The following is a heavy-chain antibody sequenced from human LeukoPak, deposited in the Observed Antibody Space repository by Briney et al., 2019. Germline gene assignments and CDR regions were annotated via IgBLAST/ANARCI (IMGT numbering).Heavy chain of an antibody. CDR1: GYTFTVYY. D-gene: IGHD3-10*01. CDR2: INPNSGGT. V-gene: IGHV1-2*02. CDR3: ARANMVRGVGLFFDRNWFDP. J-gene: IGHJ5*02. Sequence: ASVTVSFTASGYTFTVYYMHWVRQAPGQGLEWMGWINPNSGGTNYAQKFQGRVTMTRDTSISTAYMELSRLRSDDTAVYYCARANMVRGVGLFFDRNWFDPWGQGTLVTVSS.